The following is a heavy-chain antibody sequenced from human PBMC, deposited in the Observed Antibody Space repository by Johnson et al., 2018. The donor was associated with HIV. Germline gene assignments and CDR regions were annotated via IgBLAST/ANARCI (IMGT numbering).Heavy chain of an antibody. D-gene: IGHD1-26*01. CDR1: GFTFSSYG. Sequence: QMQLVESGGGVVQPGRSLRLSCAASGFTFSSYGMHWVRQAPGKGLEWVAVISYEGSNKYYTDSVKGRFTISRDNSKNTLYLQMNSLKTEDTAVYYCATDVPSAPYYNAFDIWGQGTMVTVSS. CDR2: ISYEGSNK. CDR3: ATDVPSAPYYNAFDI. V-gene: IGHV3-30*03. J-gene: IGHJ3*02.